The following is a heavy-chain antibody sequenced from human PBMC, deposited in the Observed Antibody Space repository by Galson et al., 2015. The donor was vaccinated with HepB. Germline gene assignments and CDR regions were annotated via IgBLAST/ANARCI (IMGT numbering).Heavy chain of an antibody. Sequence: QSGAEVKKPGESLKISCKGSGYSFTSFWIAWVRQMPGKGLEWMGIIYPGDSDTRYSPSFQGQVTISADKSISTAYLQWSSLKASDTAMYYCARTIAVAGTTYYFDYWGQGTLVTVSS. CDR2: IYPGDSDT. J-gene: IGHJ4*02. D-gene: IGHD6-19*01. CDR1: GYSFTSFW. V-gene: IGHV5-51*03. CDR3: ARTIAVAGTTYYFDY.